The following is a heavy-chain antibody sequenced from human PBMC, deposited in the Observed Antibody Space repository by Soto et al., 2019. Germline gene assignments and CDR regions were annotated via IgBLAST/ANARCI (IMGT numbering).Heavy chain of an antibody. V-gene: IGHV3-23*01. CDR3: AKGLAAMAVAGTGQFDF. CDR1: GFNFRSYA. Sequence: EVQLLESGGNLVQPGGSLRLSCAASGFNFRSYAMSWVRQAPGKGLEWLSAISGSGSTTYFADSMKGRFNSSRDNSKNTLYLQMTDLRAEDTGVYFCAKGLAAMAVAGTGQFDFWGQGNLVTVSS. D-gene: IGHD6-19*01. CDR2: ISGSGSTT. J-gene: IGHJ4*02.